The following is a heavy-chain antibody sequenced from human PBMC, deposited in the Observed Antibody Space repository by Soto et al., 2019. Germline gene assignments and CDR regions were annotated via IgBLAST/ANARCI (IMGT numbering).Heavy chain of an antibody. V-gene: IGHV1-18*01. CDR2: VRGDNGHR. J-gene: IGHJ5*02. CDR3: ARDLGYCRSGTCYREWVDP. CDR1: GYTFSTHG. Sequence: QVPLVQSGAEVKKPGASVKVSCKASGYTFSTHGISWVRQVPGQGLEWMGWVRGDNGHRKYAQSPQGRVTMTTDTTTNTAYMELRSLRSDDTAVYYGARDLGYCRSGTCYREWVDPWGQGSLVTVSS. D-gene: IGHD2-2*01.